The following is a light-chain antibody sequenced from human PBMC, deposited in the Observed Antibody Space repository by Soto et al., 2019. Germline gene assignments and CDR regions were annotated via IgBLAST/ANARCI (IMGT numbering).Light chain of an antibody. CDR3: GSWDSSRSAYV. V-gene: IGLV1-51*01. J-gene: IGLJ1*01. CDR2: DDD. Sequence: QSVMTQPPSVSAAPGQRVTISCSGSRSNIGGNSVSWYQQLPGTAPKLLIYDDDRRPSGIPDRFSGSKSGTSATLGITGFQTGDEADHYCGSWDSSRSAYVFGTGTKLTVL. CDR1: RSNIGGNS.